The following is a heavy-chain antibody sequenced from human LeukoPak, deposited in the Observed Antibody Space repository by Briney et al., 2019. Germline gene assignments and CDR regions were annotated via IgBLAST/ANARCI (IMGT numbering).Heavy chain of an antibody. Sequence: ASVKVSCKASGYTFTSYGISWVRQAPGQGLEWMGWISAYNGNTNYAQKLQGRVTMTTDTSTSTAYMELRSLRSDDTAVYYCARDPLRGYSYGEVDYWGQGTLVTVSS. CDR1: GYTFTSYG. D-gene: IGHD5-18*01. CDR2: ISAYNGNT. J-gene: IGHJ4*02. CDR3: ARDPLRGYSYGEVDY. V-gene: IGHV1-18*01.